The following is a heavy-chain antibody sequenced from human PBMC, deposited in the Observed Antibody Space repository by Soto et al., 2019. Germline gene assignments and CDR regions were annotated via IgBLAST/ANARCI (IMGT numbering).Heavy chain of an antibody. J-gene: IGHJ4*02. CDR1: GFTFSSYS. Sequence: EVQLVESGGGLVKPGGSLRLSCAASGFTFSSYSMNWVRQAPGKGLEWVSSISSSSSYIYYADSVKGRFTISRDNAKNSLYLQTNSLRAEDTAVYYSARRPDSSGWYLIDSWGQGTLVTVSS. V-gene: IGHV3-21*01. D-gene: IGHD6-19*01. CDR2: ISSSSSYI. CDR3: ARRPDSSGWYLIDS.